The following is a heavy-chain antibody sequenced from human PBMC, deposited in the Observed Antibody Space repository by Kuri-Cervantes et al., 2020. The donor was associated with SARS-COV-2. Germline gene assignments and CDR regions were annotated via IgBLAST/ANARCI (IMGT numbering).Heavy chain of an antibody. D-gene: IGHD3-3*01. CDR1: GYTFTGYY. CDR2: INPNSGGT. CDR3: ARGARITILGVLIGGRENPFFDP. Sequence: ASVKVSCKASGYTFTGYYMHWVRQAPGQGLEWMGWINPNSGGTNYAQKFQGWVTMTRDTSISTVYMEVSRLRSDDTAVYYCARGARITILGVLIGGRENPFFDPWGQGTQVTVSS. J-gene: IGHJ5*02. V-gene: IGHV1-2*04.